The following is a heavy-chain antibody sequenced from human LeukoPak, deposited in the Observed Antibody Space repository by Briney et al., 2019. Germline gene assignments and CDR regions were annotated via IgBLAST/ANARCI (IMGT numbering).Heavy chain of an antibody. V-gene: IGHV1-2*02. D-gene: IGHD6-13*01. CDR1: EYTFSDYH. J-gene: IGHJ4*02. Sequence: ASVRVSCKASEYTFSDYHIRWVRQAPGQGLEWLAWINPDSGDTNYAQKFQGRVTITRDTSISTAYLEVSSLRSDDSAVYYCAVIPGGSWAFDYWGQGTLVTVSS. CDR2: INPDSGDT. CDR3: AVIPGGSWAFDY.